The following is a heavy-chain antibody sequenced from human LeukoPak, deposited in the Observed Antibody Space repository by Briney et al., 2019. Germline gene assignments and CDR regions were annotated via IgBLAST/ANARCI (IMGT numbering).Heavy chain of an antibody. V-gene: IGHV3-21*04. CDR3: TRRSITMVRGGRGSWFDP. J-gene: IGHJ5*02. Sequence: GGSLRLSCAGSGFTFSSSSMNWVRQAPGKGLEWVSSISTSNSYIYYADSVKGRFTISRDNAKNSLYLQMNSLKTEDTAVYYCTRRSITMVRGGRGSWFDPWGQGTLVTVSS. CDR2: ISTSNSYI. D-gene: IGHD3-10*01. CDR1: GFTFSSSS.